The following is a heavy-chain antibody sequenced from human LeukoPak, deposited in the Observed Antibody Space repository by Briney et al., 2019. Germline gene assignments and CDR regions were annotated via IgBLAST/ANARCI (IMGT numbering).Heavy chain of an antibody. D-gene: IGHD3-22*01. V-gene: IGHV4-34*01. Sequence: SETLSLTCAVYGGSFSGYYWSWIRQPPGKGLEWIGEVSHDGSTNSNPSLKSRVTISIDTSKNQFSLKLSSVTAAETAVYYCAREGYYDSSGYYSWGQGTLVTVSS. CDR2: VSHDGST. CDR3: AREGYYDSSGYYS. J-gene: IGHJ5*02. CDR1: GGSFSGYY.